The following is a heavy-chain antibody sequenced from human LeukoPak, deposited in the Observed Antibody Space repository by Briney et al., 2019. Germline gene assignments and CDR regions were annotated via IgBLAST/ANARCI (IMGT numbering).Heavy chain of an antibody. D-gene: IGHD2-2*01. CDR2: INAGNGNT. V-gene: IGHV1-3*01. J-gene: IGHJ6*03. Sequence: APVKVSCKASGYTFSSYAMHWVRQAPGQRLEWMGWINAGNGNTKYSQKFQGRVTITRDTSASTAYMELSSLRSEDTAVYYCARAGGYCGSTSCYSGYYYYFMDVWGKGTTVTVSS. CDR3: ARAGGYCGSTSCYSGYYYYFMDV. CDR1: GYTFSSYA.